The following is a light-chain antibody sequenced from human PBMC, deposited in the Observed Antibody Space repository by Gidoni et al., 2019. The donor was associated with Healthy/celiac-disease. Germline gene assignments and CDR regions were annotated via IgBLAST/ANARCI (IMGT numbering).Light chain of an antibody. CDR2: CAS. Sequence: EIVLKQSPGTLSLSQGERATLSCRASQSVSSSYLAWYQQKPGQAPRLLIYCASSRATGLPDRFSGSVSGTDFTLTISRLEPEDFAVYYCQQYGSSLRTFXQXTKVEIK. CDR1: QSVSSSY. CDR3: QQYGSSLRT. V-gene: IGKV3-20*01. J-gene: IGKJ1*01.